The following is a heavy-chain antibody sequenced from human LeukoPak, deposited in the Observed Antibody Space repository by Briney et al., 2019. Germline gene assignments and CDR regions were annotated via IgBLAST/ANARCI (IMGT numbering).Heavy chain of an antibody. V-gene: IGHV1-2*06. J-gene: IGHJ4*02. CDR3: ARYRYCSSTSCSRIFDY. CDR2: INPNSGGT. Sequence: ASVKVSCKASGYTFTGYYMHWVRQAPGQGLEWMGRINPNSGGTNYAQKFQGRVTMTRDTSISTAYMELSRLRSDDTAVYYCARYRYCSSTSCSRIFDYWGQGTLVTVSS. CDR1: GYTFTGYY. D-gene: IGHD2-2*01.